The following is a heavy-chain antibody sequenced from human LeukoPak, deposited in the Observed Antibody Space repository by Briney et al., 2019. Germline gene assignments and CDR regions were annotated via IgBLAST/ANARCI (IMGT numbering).Heavy chain of an antibody. D-gene: IGHD6-13*01. CDR1: GYTFTGYY. CDR3: ARDLGSGSSSWSDY. V-gene: IGHV1-18*04. J-gene: IGHJ4*02. Sequence: ASVKVSCKASGYTFTGYYMHWVRQAPGQGLEWMGWISAYNGNTNYAQKLQGRVTMTTDTSTSTAYMELRSLRSDDTAVYYCARDLGSGSSSWSDYWGQGTLVTVSS. CDR2: ISAYNGNT.